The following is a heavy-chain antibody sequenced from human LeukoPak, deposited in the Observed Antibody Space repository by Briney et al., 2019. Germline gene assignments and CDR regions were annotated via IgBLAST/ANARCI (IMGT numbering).Heavy chain of an antibody. CDR1: GFTFSDYY. J-gene: IGHJ4*02. Sequence: GGSLRLSCAVSGFTFSDYYMSWIRQAPGKGLEWVSYISSSGSAIYYADSVKGRFTISRDNAKNSLYLQMNSLGAEDTAVYYCATLKGAYDYDRLDYWGQGTLVTVSS. V-gene: IGHV3-11*01. CDR2: ISSSGSAI. CDR3: ATLKGAYDYDRLDY. D-gene: IGHD3-22*01.